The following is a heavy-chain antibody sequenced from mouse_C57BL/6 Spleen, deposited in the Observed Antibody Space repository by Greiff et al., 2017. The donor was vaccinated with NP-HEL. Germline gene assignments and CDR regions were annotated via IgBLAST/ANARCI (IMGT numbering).Heavy chain of an antibody. CDR2: IYPSDSET. D-gene: IGHD1-1*01. J-gene: IGHJ1*03. CDR3: ARGTVVAHWYFDV. CDR1: GYTFTSYW. V-gene: IGHV1-61*01. Sequence: QVQLKQPGAELVRPGSSVKLSCKASGYTFTSYWMDWVKQRPGQGLEWIGNIYPSDSETHYNQKFKDKATLTVDKSSSTAYMQLSSLTSEDSAVYYCARGTVVAHWYFDVWGTGTTVTVSS.